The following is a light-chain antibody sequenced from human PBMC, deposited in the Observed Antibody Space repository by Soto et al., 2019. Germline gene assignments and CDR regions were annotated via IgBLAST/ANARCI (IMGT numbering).Light chain of an antibody. Sequence: QSALTQPASVSGSPGQSITISCTGNSNDVGGYNYVSWYQKHPGKAPKLMIYDVSNRPSGVSNRFSGSKTGNTASLTIFGLQAEDEADYYCSSYTSSSTLEVFGTGTKVTV. V-gene: IGLV2-14*01. J-gene: IGLJ1*01. CDR3: SSYTSSSTLEV. CDR2: DVS. CDR1: SNDVGGYNY.